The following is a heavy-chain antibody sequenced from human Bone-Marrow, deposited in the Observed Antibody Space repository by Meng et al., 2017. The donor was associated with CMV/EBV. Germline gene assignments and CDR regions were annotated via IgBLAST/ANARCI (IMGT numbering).Heavy chain of an antibody. CDR1: GFTFSSYA. CDR3: SRGGDMFNRESQLLWGAGYVHYYYGMDV. D-gene: IGHD2-2*01. J-gene: IGHJ6*02. V-gene: IGHV3-30*04. CDR2: ISYDGSNK. Sequence: GGSLRLSCAASGFTFSSYAMHWVRQAPGKGLEWVAVISYDGSNKYYADSVKGRFTISRDNSKNTLYLQMNSLRAEATAVYYCSRGGDMFNRESQLLWGAGYVHYYYGMDVWGRGTTVTVSS.